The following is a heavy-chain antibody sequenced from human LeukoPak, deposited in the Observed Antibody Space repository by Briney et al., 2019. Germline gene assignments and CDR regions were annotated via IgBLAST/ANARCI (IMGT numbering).Heavy chain of an antibody. Sequence: SETLSLTCTVSGGSISSGGYYWSWIRQHAGKGLEWIGYIYYSGSTYYNPSLKNRVTISVDTSKNQFSLKLSSVTAADTAVYYCARRISNNWIFDYWGQGTLVTVSS. CDR3: ARRISNNWIFDY. CDR2: IYYSGST. CDR1: GGSISSGGYY. J-gene: IGHJ4*02. D-gene: IGHD1-1*01. V-gene: IGHV4-31*03.